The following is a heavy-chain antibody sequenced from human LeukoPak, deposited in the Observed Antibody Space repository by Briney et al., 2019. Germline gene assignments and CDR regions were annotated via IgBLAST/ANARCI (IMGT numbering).Heavy chain of an antibody. J-gene: IGHJ6*03. CDR1: GGSISSGDYY. D-gene: IGHD2-2*01. CDR2: IYYSGST. Sequence: SQTLSLTCTVSGGSISSGDYYWSWIRQPPGKGLEWIGYIYYSGSTYYNPSLKSRVTISVDTSKNQFPLKLSSVTAADTAVYYCAREIKQYQLLSYYYYYMDVWGKGTTVTVSS. CDR3: AREIKQYQLLSYYYYYMDV. V-gene: IGHV4-30-4*08.